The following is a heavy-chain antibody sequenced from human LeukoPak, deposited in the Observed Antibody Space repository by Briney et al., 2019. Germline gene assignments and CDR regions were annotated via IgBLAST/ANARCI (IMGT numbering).Heavy chain of an antibody. J-gene: IGHJ4*02. Sequence: GGSLRLSCAASGFTFSSYGMHWVRQAPGKGLERVAHMNQDGSAIYSIDSVKGRFTISRDNDKNSLYLQMTGLTVADTAVYYCARTVPGYPDDYFDYWGQGTLVTVSS. CDR1: GFTFSSYG. D-gene: IGHD6-19*01. CDR3: ARTVPGYPDDYFDY. CDR2: MNQDGSAI. V-gene: IGHV3-7*01.